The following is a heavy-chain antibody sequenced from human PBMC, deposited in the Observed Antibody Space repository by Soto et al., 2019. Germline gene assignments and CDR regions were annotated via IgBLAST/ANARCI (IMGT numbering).Heavy chain of an antibody. J-gene: IGHJ4*02. Sequence: QVQLQESGPGLVKPSQTLSLTCTVSGGSISSGGYYWSWIRQHPGKGLEWIGYIYYSGSTYYNPSLKSRVTISVDTSKNQFSLKLSSVTAADTAVYYCARAKPPPNYYDSSGFAAIDYWGQGTLVTVSS. CDR3: ARAKPPPNYYDSSGFAAIDY. D-gene: IGHD3-22*01. V-gene: IGHV4-31*03. CDR2: IYYSGST. CDR1: GGSISSGGYY.